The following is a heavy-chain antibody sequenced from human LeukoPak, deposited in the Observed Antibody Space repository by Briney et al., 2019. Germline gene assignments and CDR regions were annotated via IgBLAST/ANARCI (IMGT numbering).Heavy chain of an antibody. CDR2: IYYSGST. V-gene: IGHV4-59*11. CDR3: ARDPIAAAGQRVSHYYYGMDV. J-gene: IGHJ6*02. D-gene: IGHD6-13*01. CDR1: GVSINSHY. Sequence: PSETLSLTCSVSGVSINSHYWTWIRQPPGKGLEWIGYIYYSGSTNYNPSLKSRVTISVDTSKNQFSLKLSSVTAADTAVYYCARDPIAAAGQRVSHYYYGMDVWGQGTTVTVSS.